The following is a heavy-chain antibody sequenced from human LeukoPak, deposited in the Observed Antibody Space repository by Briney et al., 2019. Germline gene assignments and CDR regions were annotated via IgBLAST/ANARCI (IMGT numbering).Heavy chain of an antibody. Sequence: ASVKVSCKASGYTFTGYYMHWVRQAPGQGLEWMGWINPNSGGTNYAQKFQGRVTMTRDTSISTAYMELSRLRSEDTAVYYCARDRDIVARGGMDVWGQGTTVTVSS. CDR1: GYTFTGYY. D-gene: IGHD5-12*01. V-gene: IGHV1-2*02. CDR2: INPNSGGT. J-gene: IGHJ6*02. CDR3: ARDRDIVARGGMDV.